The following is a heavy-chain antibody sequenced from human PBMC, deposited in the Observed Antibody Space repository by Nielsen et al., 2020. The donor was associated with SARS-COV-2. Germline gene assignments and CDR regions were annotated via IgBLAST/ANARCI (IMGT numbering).Heavy chain of an antibody. D-gene: IGHD6-13*01. J-gene: IGHJ4*02. Sequence: WIRQPPGKGLEWVSGISWNSGSIGYADSVKGRFTISRDNAKNSLYLQMNSLRAEDTALYYCAKDPSPSYSSSWFDYWGQGTLVTVSS. V-gene: IGHV3-9*01. CDR2: ISWNSGSI. CDR3: AKDPSPSYSSSWFDY.